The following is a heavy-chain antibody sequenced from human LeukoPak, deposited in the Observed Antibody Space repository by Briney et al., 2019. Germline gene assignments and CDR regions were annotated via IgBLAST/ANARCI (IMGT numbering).Heavy chain of an antibody. D-gene: IGHD4-17*01. Sequence: GGSLRLSCAPSGFTFSIYAITWVRQSPGKWLEWLSFINGSGGVIYYTDSVEARFTIYRDNSKNTLYLQMNSLRAEDTAVYYSAKEGLRAFDVWGQGTMVTVSS. CDR2: INGSGGVI. V-gene: IGHV3-23*01. J-gene: IGHJ3*01. CDR1: GFTFSIYA. CDR3: AKEGLRAFDV.